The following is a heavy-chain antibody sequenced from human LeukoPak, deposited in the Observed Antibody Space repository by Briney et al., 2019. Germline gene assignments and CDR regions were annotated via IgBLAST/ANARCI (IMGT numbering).Heavy chain of an antibody. V-gene: IGHV3-23*01. J-gene: IGHJ4*02. CDR3: AKTTVGYSSGRYPGWPADC. D-gene: IGHD6-19*01. CDR1: GFTFNTYA. Sequence: GGSLRLSCAASGFTFNTYAIYWVRQAPGKELEWVSGICGSGGCTYYADSVKGRFTISRDNSKNTVYLQMNSLTADDTAIYYCAKTTVGYSSGRYPGWPADCWGQGTLVTVSS. CDR2: ICGSGGCT.